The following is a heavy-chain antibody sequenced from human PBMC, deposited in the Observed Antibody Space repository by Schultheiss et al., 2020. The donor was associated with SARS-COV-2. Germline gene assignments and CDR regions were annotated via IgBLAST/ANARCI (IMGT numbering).Heavy chain of an antibody. J-gene: IGHJ6*02. D-gene: IGHD6-13*01. CDR1: GGSISSGSYY. V-gene: IGHV4-39*01. CDR3: ARQRSSSSSYGMDV. Sequence: SETLSLSCTVSGGSISSGSYYWAWIRQPPGKGLEWIGSIYYSGTTYYNPSLKSRVTISVDTSKNQFSLKLSSVTAADTAVYYCARQRSSSSSYGMDVWGQGTAVTVSS. CDR2: IYYSGTT.